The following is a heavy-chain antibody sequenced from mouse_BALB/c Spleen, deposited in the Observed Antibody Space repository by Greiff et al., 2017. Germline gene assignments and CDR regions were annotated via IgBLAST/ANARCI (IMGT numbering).Heavy chain of an antibody. J-gene: IGHJ3*01. D-gene: IGHD2-3*01. CDR2: INPSTGYT. Sequence: VQLQESGAELAKPGASVKMSCKASGYTFTSYWMHWVKQRPGQGLEWIGYINPSTGYTEYNQKFKDKATLTADKSSSTAYMQLSSLTSEDSAVYYCAREGDGYPFAYWGQGTLVTVSA. CDR3: AREGDGYPFAY. CDR1: GYTFTSYW. V-gene: IGHV1-7*01.